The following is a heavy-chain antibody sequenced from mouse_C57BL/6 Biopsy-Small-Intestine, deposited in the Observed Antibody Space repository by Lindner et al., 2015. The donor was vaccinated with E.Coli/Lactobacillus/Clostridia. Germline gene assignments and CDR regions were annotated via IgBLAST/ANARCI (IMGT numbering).Heavy chain of an antibody. J-gene: IGHJ2*01. Sequence: VQLQESGPELVKPGASVKLSCKASGYTFTSYDINWVKQRPGQGLEWIGWIYPGSGGTKYNEKFKGKATLTADKSSSTAYMQLSSLTSEDSAVYFCASYGYDFDYWGQGTTLTVSS. D-gene: IGHD2-2*01. CDR1: GYTFTSYD. V-gene: IGHV1-66*01. CDR2: IYPGSGGT. CDR3: ASYGYDFDY.